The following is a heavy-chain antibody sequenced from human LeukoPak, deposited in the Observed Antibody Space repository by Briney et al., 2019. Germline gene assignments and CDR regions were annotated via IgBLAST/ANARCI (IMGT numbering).Heavy chain of an antibody. J-gene: IGHJ4*02. CDR3: AREMATEAFDY. V-gene: IGHV3-21*01. Sequence: PGGSLRLSCAASGFIFSSYSMNWVRQAPGKGLEWVSSISSSGSYMYYADSVKGRFTISRDNAKNSLYLQMNSLRAEDTAVYYCAREMATEAFDYWGQGTLVTVSP. CDR2: ISSSGSYM. CDR1: GFIFSSYS. D-gene: IGHD5-24*01.